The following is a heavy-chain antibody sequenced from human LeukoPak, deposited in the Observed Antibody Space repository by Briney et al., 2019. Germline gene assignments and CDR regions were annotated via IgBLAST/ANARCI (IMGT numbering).Heavy chain of an antibody. D-gene: IGHD3-10*01. J-gene: IGHJ4*02. CDR3: ARQTDGAGTAGGDY. CDR1: DGSISSSPYY. Sequence: SETLSLTCTVSDGSISSSPYYWGWIRQPPGKGLEWIGNIYSSGSTYYNPSLKSRVTISVDTSKNQFSLKLSSVTAADTAVYYCARQTDGAGTAGGDYWGQGTLVTVSS. V-gene: IGHV4-39*01. CDR2: IYSSGST.